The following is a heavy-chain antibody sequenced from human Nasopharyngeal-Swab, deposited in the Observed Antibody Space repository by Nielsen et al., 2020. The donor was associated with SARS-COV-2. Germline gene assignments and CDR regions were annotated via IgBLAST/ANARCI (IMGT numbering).Heavy chain of an antibody. D-gene: IGHD3-22*01. CDR3: ARGLVDVNMMLVVIGFSYWLDS. V-gene: IGHV4-34*01. Sequence: SETLSFTCAVYGWSFSDYYWTWIRQTPGKGLEWIGEINHRGTTTYNPSLKSRVSISADTSKNQFSLNLSSVTAADTAVYYCARGLVDVNMMLVVIGFSYWLDSWGQGTLVTVSS. CDR2: INHRGTT. J-gene: IGHJ5*01. CDR1: GWSFSDYY.